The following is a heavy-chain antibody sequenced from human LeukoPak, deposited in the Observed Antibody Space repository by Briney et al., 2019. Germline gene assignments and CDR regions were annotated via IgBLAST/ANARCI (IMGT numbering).Heavy chain of an antibody. D-gene: IGHD6-13*01. CDR1: GFIFDDYA. J-gene: IGHJ4*02. Sequence: GGSLRLSCAASGFIFDDYAMHWVPQAPGKGLEWVSGISWNSGSIGYADSVKGRFTISRDNVKNSLYLQMNSLRAEDTALYYCAKVGYSSSWYYFDYWGQGTLVTVSS. CDR3: AKVGYSSSWYYFDY. CDR2: ISWNSGSI. V-gene: IGHV3-9*01.